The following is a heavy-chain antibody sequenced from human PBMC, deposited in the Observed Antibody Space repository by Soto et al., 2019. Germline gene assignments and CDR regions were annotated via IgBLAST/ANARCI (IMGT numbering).Heavy chain of an antibody. CDR1: GFTFSSYS. J-gene: IGHJ4*02. Sequence: NPGGSLRLSCAASGFTFSSYSMNWVRQAPGKGLEWVSSISSSSSYIYYADSVKGRFTISRDNAKNSLYLQMNSLRAEDTAVYYCAISQDRGGRTTFIYWGQGTQVTVSS. CDR3: AISQDRGGRTTFIY. D-gene: IGHD3-16*01. V-gene: IGHV3-21*04. CDR2: ISSSSSYI.